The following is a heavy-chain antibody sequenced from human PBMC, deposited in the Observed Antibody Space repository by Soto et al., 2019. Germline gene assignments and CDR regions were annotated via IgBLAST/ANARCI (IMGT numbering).Heavy chain of an antibody. Sequence: EVQLVESGGGLVKPGGSLRLSCAASGFTFRSYSMNWVRQAPGKGLEWVSSISSSSFSINYAASVKCRFSISRDNPQNTLPPQTNNSRTENTAVDYSARNESANTYEMDVWGQGTAVPVSS. V-gene: IGHV3-21*01. CDR1: GFTFRSYS. CDR2: ISSSSFSI. J-gene: IGHJ6*02. CDR3: ARNESANTYEMDV.